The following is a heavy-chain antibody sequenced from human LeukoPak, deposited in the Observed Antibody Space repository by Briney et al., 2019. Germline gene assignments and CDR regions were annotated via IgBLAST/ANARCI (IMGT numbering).Heavy chain of an antibody. D-gene: IGHD6-19*01. Sequence: GGSLRLSCAASGFTFSSYSMNWVRQAPGKGLEWVSYISSSSSTIYYADSVKGQFTISRDNAKNSLYLQMNSLRAEDTAVYYCARVGSSGWTYFDYWGQGTLVTVSS. CDR3: ARVGSSGWTYFDY. CDR2: ISSSSSTI. V-gene: IGHV3-48*01. CDR1: GFTFSSYS. J-gene: IGHJ4*02.